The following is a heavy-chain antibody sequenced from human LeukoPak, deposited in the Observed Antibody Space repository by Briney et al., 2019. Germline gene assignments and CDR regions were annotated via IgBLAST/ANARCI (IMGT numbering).Heavy chain of an antibody. CDR2: INPNIGGT. CDR3: ASWYYYDSSASVDFDI. CDR1: GYTFTGYY. V-gene: IGHV1-2*02. D-gene: IGHD3-22*01. J-gene: IGHJ3*02. Sequence: GASVKVSCKASGYTFTGYYMHWGRQSPGQGLECMGWINPNIGGTNYAQKCQGRVTMIRHSSISTAYLELSRLRSEDTAVYYCASWYYYDSSASVDFDIWGQGTTVTVSS.